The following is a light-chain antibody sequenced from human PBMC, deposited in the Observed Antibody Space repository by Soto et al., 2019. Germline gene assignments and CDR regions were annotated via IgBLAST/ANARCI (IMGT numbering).Light chain of an antibody. CDR1: SSDVGRYNY. CDR2: EVT. J-gene: IGLJ3*02. CDR3: SSYAGSNNLWV. Sequence: QSALTQPPSASGSPGQSVTISCTGTSSDVGRYNYVSWYQHHPGKAPKLMIYEVTKRPSGVPDRFSGSKSGNTASLTVSGLQAEDEADYYCSSYAGSNNLWVFGGGTKLTV. V-gene: IGLV2-8*01.